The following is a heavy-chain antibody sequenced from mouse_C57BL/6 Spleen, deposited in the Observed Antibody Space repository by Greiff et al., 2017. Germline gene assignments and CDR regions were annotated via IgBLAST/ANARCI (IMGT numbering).Heavy chain of an antibody. CDR1: GFTFSSYA. D-gene: IGHD1-1*01. CDR2: ISSGGDYI. Sequence: EVQGVESGEGLVKPGGSLKLSCAASGFTFSSYAMSWVRQTPEKRLEWVAYISSGGDYIYYADTVKGRFTISRDNARNTLYLQMSSLKSEDTAMYYCTRDGGTTVVATGGYAMDYWGQGTSVTVSS. J-gene: IGHJ4*01. V-gene: IGHV5-9-1*02. CDR3: TRDGGTTVVATGGYAMDY.